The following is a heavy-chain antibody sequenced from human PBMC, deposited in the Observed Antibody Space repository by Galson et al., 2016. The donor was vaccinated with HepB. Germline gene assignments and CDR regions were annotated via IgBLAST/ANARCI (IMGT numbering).Heavy chain of an antibody. D-gene: IGHD6-19*01. J-gene: IGHJ4*02. CDR2: ICGRCGDM. Sequence: SLRLSCAASGFTFDKYGMTWFRQAPVKGLEWVSTICGRCGDMDYADSVKGRFTISRDDSKNTLYLHMNSLRVEDTAIYYCAIDPSQWHDLLFGNWAQGTLGTVS. CDR3: AIDPSQWHDLLFGN. V-gene: IGHV3-23*01. CDR1: GFTFDKYG.